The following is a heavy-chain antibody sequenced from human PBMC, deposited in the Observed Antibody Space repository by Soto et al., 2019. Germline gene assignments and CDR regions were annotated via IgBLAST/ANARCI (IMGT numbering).Heavy chain of an antibody. D-gene: IGHD5-18*01. Sequence: LILSCVASRFTFSSYGTHWVRQAPGKGLEWVAVISYDGSNKYYAYSVKGRFTISRDNSKNTLYLQMISPRAEDTDVYYCAKSVTLGMDVWGQGTTVTVSS. CDR2: ISYDGSNK. CDR3: AKSVTLGMDV. V-gene: IGHV3-30*18. J-gene: IGHJ6*02. CDR1: RFTFSSYG.